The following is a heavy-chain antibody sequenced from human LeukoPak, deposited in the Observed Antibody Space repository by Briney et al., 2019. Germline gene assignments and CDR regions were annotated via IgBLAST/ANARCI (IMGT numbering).Heavy chain of an antibody. CDR2: FIWDGGSA. V-gene: IGHV3-20*04. D-gene: IGHD1-1*01. CDR3: ARGTNDGDYPDY. CDR1: GFTFYDYG. Sequence: PGGAPRLSRAAPGFTFYDYGMSGVRQAPGKGLEWVSGFIWDGGSAGYADSVKVRFTVSRDNDKNSLYLQMNSLRAEDTALYYCARGTNDGDYPDYWGQGPLVTVSS. J-gene: IGHJ4*02.